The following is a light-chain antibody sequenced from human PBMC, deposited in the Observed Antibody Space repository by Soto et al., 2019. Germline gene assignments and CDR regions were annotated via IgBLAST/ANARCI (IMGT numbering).Light chain of an antibody. CDR3: LQANNYPWT. J-gene: IGKJ1*01. CDR1: EDVRHD. Sequence: AIQVTQSPSSLSASVGDRVTITCRTSEDVRHDLAWFQQRPGKAPNLLIYSATRLQSGVPSRFSGSGSGTDFTLIISSLQPEHFATYYCLQANNYPWTFGLGTKVDI. V-gene: IGKV1-6*01. CDR2: SAT.